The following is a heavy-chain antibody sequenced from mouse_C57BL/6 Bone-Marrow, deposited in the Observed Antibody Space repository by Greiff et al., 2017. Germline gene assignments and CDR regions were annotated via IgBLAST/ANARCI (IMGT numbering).Heavy chain of an antibody. CDR3: ARRGGYVDY. CDR2: ISNGGGST. V-gene: IGHV5-12*01. CDR1: GFTFSDYY. Sequence: VESGGGLVQPGGSLKLSCAASGFTFSDYYMYWVRQTPEKRLEWVAYISNGGGSTYYPDTVKGRFTISRDNAKNTLYLQMSRLKSEDTAMYYCARRGGYVDYWGQGTTLTVSS. J-gene: IGHJ2*01.